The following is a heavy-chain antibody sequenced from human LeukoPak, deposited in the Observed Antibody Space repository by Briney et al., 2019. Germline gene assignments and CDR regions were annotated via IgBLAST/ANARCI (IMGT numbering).Heavy chain of an antibody. V-gene: IGHV1-8*01. J-gene: IGHJ4*02. CDR1: GYTFTSYG. CDR3: AREPTGMGVHHFDY. Sequence: VASVKVSCKASGYTFTSYGINWVRQATGQGLEWMGWMNPNSGNTGYAQKFQGRVTMTRSTSIGTAYMELSSLRSEDTAVYYCAREPTGMGVHHFDYWGQGALVTVSS. D-gene: IGHD1-26*01. CDR2: MNPNSGNT.